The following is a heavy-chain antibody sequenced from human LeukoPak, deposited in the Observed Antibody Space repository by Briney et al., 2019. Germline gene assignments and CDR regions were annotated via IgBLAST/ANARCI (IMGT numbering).Heavy chain of an antibody. CDR2: ISGAGVTT. V-gene: IGHV3-23*01. J-gene: IGHJ6*03. Sequence: GGSLRLSCADSGFTFSIYAMDWVRQAPGKGLGWGSFISGAGVTTYYAESVKGRFTISRDSSKNTLYLEMNNLRAEDTALYYCAKGAPNMNYFYMDVWGKGTTVTV. D-gene: IGHD2/OR15-2a*01. CDR3: AKGAPNMNYFYMDV. CDR1: GFTFSIYA.